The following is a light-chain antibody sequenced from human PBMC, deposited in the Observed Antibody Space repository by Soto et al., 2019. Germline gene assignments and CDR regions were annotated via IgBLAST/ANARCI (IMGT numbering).Light chain of an antibody. CDR3: SSYTSSSTPLYV. CDR2: DVS. J-gene: IGLJ1*01. Sequence: QSVLTQPASVSGSPGQSITISCTGTSSDVGGYNYVSWYQQHPGKASKLMIYDVSNRPSGVSNRFSGSKSGNTASLTISGLQAEDEADYYCSSYTSSSTPLYVFGTGTKLTVL. CDR1: SSDVGGYNY. V-gene: IGLV2-14*01.